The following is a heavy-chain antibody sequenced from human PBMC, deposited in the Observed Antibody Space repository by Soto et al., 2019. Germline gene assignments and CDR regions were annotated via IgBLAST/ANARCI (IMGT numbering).Heavy chain of an antibody. CDR2: ISATGGNI. D-gene: IGHD3-16*01. CDR3: AKVAGGLGYFDL. V-gene: IGHV3-23*01. Sequence: EAQLLESGGGLVRPGGSLKLSCVASGFIFSDYAMTWIRQAPGKGLEWVATISATGGNIEYRESLKGRFTISRDNSKKMVYLQINGLTADDTAVYYCAKVAGGLGYFDLWGRGTLVTVSS. J-gene: IGHJ2*01. CDR1: GFIFSDYA.